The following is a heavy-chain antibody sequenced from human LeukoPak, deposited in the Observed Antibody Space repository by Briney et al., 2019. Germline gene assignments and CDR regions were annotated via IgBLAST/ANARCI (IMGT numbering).Heavy chain of an antibody. V-gene: IGHV3-30*18. CDR1: GFTISDYW. CDR3: AKRMGPSIAAADLDY. D-gene: IGHD6-13*01. J-gene: IGHJ4*02. Sequence: GGSLRLSCAASGFTISDYWMSWVRQAPGKGLEWVAVISYDGSNKYYADSVKGRFTISRDNSKNTLYLQMNSLRAEDTAVYYCAKRMGPSIAAADLDYWGQGTLVTVSS. CDR2: ISYDGSNK.